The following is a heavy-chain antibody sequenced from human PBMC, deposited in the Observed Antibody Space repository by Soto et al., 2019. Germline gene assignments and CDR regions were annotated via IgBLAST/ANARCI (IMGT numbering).Heavy chain of an antibody. CDR1: GFTFSSYS. Sequence: GGSLRLSCAASGFTFSSYSMNWVRQAPGKGLEWVSYISSSSTIYYADSVKGRFTISRDNAKNSLYLQMNSLRAEDTAVYYCAKGFGNYSAFDYWGQGTLVTVSS. J-gene: IGHJ4*02. CDR2: ISSSSTI. CDR3: AKGFGNYSAFDY. V-gene: IGHV3-48*01. D-gene: IGHD1-26*01.